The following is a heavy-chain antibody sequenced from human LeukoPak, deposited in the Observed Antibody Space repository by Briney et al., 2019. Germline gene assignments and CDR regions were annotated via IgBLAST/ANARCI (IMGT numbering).Heavy chain of an antibody. CDR1: GYTFTSYY. V-gene: IGHV1-46*01. D-gene: IGHD2-2*01. Sequence: ASVKVSCKASGYTFTSYYMHWVRQAPGQGLEWMGIINPSGGSTSYAQKFQGRVTMTRDMSTSTVYMELSSLRSEDTAVYYRARDGPAATGHHYRRPLDYWGQGTLVTVSS. J-gene: IGHJ4*02. CDR3: ARDGPAATGHHYRRPLDY. CDR2: INPSGGST.